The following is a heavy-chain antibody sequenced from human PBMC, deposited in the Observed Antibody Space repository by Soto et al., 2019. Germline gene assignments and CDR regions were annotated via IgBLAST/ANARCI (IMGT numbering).Heavy chain of an antibody. CDR2: VYHSGST. CDR3: ASAPTAYSSGWYYFDY. V-gene: IGHV4-4*02. Sequence: QVQLQESGPGLVKPSGTRSLTCAVSGGSISSSNWWSWVRQPPGKGLEWIGEVYHSGSTNYNPSLTSRVTISVDKSKNQFSLKLSSVTAADTAVYYCASAPTAYSSGWYYFDYWGHGTLVTVSS. J-gene: IGHJ4*01. D-gene: IGHD6-19*01. CDR1: GGSISSSNW.